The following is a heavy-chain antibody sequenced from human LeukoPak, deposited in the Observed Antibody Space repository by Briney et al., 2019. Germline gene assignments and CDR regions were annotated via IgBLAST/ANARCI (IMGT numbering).Heavy chain of an antibody. D-gene: IGHD3-10*01. Sequence: SETLSLTCTVSGGSISSYYWSWIRQPPGKGLEWIGYIYYSGSTNYNPSLKSRVTISVDTSKNQFSLKLSSVTAADTAVYYCARAIAVRGVISYYGMDVWGQGTAVTVSS. CDR2: IYYSGST. CDR3: ARAIAVRGVISYYGMDV. V-gene: IGHV4-59*01. CDR1: GGSISSYY. J-gene: IGHJ6*02.